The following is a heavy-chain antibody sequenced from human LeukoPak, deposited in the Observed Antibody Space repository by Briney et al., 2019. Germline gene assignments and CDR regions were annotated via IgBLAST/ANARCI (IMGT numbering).Heavy chain of an antibody. CDR1: GGSISTYY. J-gene: IGHJ4*02. CDR3: ARAFYYDSTGYYYPFNY. D-gene: IGHD3-22*01. Sequence: NPSETLSLTCTVSGGSISTYYWSWIRQPPGKGLEWIGYIYYSGRTNYNPSLKSRVTISVDTSKNQFSLKLSSVTAADAAVYYCARAFYYDSTGYYYPFNYWGQGTLVTVSS. CDR2: IYYSGRT. V-gene: IGHV4-59*01.